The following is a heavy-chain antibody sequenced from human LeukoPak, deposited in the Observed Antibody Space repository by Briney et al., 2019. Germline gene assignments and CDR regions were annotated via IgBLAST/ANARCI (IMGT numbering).Heavy chain of an antibody. V-gene: IGHV4-34*01. J-gene: IGHJ4*02. Sequence: PSETLSLTCAVYGGSFNGYYWSWIRQPPGKGLEWIGEINHSGSTNYNPSLKSRVTISVDTSKNQFSLKLSSVTAADTAVYYCHSGSYYLDYWGQGTLVTVSS. D-gene: IGHD1-26*01. CDR2: INHSGST. CDR1: GGSFNGYY. CDR3: HSGSYYLDY.